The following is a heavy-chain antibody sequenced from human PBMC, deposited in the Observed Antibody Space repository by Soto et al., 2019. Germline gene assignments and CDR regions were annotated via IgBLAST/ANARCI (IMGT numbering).Heavy chain of an antibody. CDR2: ISDISTYI. CDR3: AREGISLIVGRGWFDP. J-gene: IGHJ5*02. Sequence: PGGSLRLSCAASGFTFSSYSMNWVRQAPGKGLEWVSSISDISTYIYYADSVKGRFTISRDNAKNSLYLQMNSLRAEDTAVYYCAREGISLIVGRGWFDPWGQGTLVTVS. V-gene: IGHV3-21*01. CDR1: GFTFSSYS. D-gene: IGHD3-22*01.